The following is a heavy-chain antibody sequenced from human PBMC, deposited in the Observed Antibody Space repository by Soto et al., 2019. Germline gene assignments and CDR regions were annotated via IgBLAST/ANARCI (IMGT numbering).Heavy chain of an antibody. CDR2: IWYDGSNK. D-gene: IGHD4-17*01. J-gene: IGHJ4*02. Sequence: QVQLVESGGGVVQPGRSLRLSCAASGFTFSSYGMHWVRQAPGKGLEWVAVIWYDGSNKYYADSVKGRFTMSRDNSKNTLYLQMNSLRAEDTAVYYCARDRATVIQSIFDYWGQGTLVTVSS. CDR1: GFTFSSYG. CDR3: ARDRATVIQSIFDY. V-gene: IGHV3-33*01.